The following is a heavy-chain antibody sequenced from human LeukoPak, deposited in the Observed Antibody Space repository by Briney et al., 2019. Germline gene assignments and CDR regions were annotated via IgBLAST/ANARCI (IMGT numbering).Heavy chain of an antibody. CDR2: IYTSGST. V-gene: IGHV4-4*07. J-gene: IGHJ5*02. CDR3: ARVITMVRGVIDPYNWFDP. D-gene: IGHD3-10*01. Sequence: SETLSLTCTVYGGSISSYYWSWIRQPAGKGLEWIGRIYTSGSTNYNPSLKSRVTMSVDTSKNQFSLKLSSVTAADTAVYYCARVITMVRGVIDPYNWFDPWGQGTLVTVSS. CDR1: GGSISSYY.